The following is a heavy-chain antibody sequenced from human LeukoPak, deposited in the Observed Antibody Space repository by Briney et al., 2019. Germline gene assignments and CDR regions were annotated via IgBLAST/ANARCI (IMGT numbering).Heavy chain of an antibody. D-gene: IGHD1-26*01. CDR3: ARGYVLGSYYLLTVNY. V-gene: IGHV1-2*02. J-gene: IGHJ4*02. CDR1: GYTFTGYY. Sequence: ASVKVSCKASGYTFTGYYMHWVRQAPGQGLEWMGWINHNSGGTNYAQKFQGRVTMTRDTSISTAYMELSRLRSDDTAVYYCARGYVLGSYYLLTVNYWGQGTLVTVSS. CDR2: INHNSGGT.